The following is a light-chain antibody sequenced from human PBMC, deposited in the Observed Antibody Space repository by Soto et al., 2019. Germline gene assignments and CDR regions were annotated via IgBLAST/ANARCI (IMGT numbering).Light chain of an antibody. Sequence: DIQLTQSPSFLSASVGDRVTITCRASQGISSDLAWCQQNPGKAPKVLIFAASTLQSGVPSRFSGSGSGTEFTLTINSLQPEDFATYHCQQLNSYPYTFGQGTKLEIK. V-gene: IGKV1-9*01. CDR3: QQLNSYPYT. CDR1: QGISSD. CDR2: AAS. J-gene: IGKJ2*01.